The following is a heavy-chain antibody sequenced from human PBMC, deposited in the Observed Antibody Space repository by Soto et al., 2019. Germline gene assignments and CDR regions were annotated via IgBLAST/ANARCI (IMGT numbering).Heavy chain of an antibody. V-gene: IGHV3-15*07. CDR1: GFTLRTAC. J-gene: IGHJ6*02. CDR3: ATEPYFYDSSGVDV. Sequence: EVQLVESGGGRVKPGGSLRLACAASGFTLRTACMNWVRQAPGKGLEWVGRIKRESDGGTTDYGVSVRGRFTISRDESQNTLYLQMNSLGTEDTAVYYCATEPYFYDSSGVDVWGQGTTVTVSS. CDR2: IKRESDGGTT.